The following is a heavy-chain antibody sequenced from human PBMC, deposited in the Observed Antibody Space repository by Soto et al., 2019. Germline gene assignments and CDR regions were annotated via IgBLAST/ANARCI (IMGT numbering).Heavy chain of an antibody. J-gene: IGHJ4*02. V-gene: IGHV3-33*01. D-gene: IGHD6-19*01. CDR3: ARDSSGWYAPFDY. Sequence: AGGSLRLSCAASGFTFSSYGMHWVRQAPGKGLEWVAVIWYDGSNKYYADSVKGRFTISRDNSKNTLYLQMNSLRAEDTAVYYCARDSSGWYAPFDYWGQGTLVTVSS. CDR2: IWYDGSNK. CDR1: GFTFSSYG.